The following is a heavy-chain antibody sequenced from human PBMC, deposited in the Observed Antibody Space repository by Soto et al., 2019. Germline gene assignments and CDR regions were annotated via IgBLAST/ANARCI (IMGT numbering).Heavy chain of an antibody. J-gene: IGHJ5*02. CDR3: ARYLSCDSISCQNWFDP. V-gene: IGHV4-34*01. CDR2: INHIGST. Sequence: QVQLQQWGAGLLKPSETLSLTCAVYGGSFSGYYWTWIRQPPGKGLEWIGEINHIGSTNYNPSLQSRVTISVDTSKNQLSLKLSSVTAADTAVYYCARYLSCDSISCQNWFDPWGQGTLVTVSS. D-gene: IGHD3-22*01. CDR1: GGSFSGYY.